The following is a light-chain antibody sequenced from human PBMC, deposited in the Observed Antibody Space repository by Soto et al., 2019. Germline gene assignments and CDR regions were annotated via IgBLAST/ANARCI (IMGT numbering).Light chain of an antibody. CDR1: QNITRF. CDR3: QQSYDAPLA. CDR2: AAS. Sequence: IQMTQSPSSLSASIGDRVTITCRSSQNITRFLNWYQQKQGRAPNLLIYAASTLQAGVPSRFSGSGFGTEFSLTISGLQPEDFATYFCQQSYDAPLAFGQGTKVDI. V-gene: IGKV1-39*01. J-gene: IGKJ1*01.